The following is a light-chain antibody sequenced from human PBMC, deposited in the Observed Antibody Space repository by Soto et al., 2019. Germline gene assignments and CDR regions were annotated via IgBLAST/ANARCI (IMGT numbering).Light chain of an antibody. V-gene: IGKV1-33*01. CDR2: AVS. CDR3: QQHDDRPTMT. Sequence: IQLTQSPSSLSASVGETVTITCRASQDIDNSLNWYQHKPGKAPKLLVYAVSFLETGDPSRLGGRCSETVYRLTINRLPSDDFATYCCQQHDDRPTMTFGQGTRLDSK. J-gene: IGKJ5*01. CDR1: QDIDNS.